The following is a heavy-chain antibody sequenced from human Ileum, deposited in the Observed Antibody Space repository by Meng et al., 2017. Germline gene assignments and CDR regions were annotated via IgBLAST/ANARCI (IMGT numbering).Heavy chain of an antibody. D-gene: IGHD6-19*01. Sequence: QVRFVPCVAAVKKPGASVKVSCKASGYTFTSNYIHWWRQAPGQGLEWMGWINGGTGNTEYSQNFQGRITFTRDTAASTVYMELSSLRSEDTAVFYCARVAVTGIGYFQYWGQGTLVTVSS. J-gene: IGHJ1*01. CDR3: ARVAVTGIGYFQY. V-gene: IGHV1-3*01. CDR1: GYTFTSNY. CDR2: INGGTGNT.